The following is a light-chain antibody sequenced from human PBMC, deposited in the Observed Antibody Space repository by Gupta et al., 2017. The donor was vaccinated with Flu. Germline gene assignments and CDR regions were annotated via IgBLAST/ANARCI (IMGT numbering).Light chain of an antibody. J-gene: IGKJ1*01. Sequence: DTMMTQSPATLSVSPGERATLSCRASQSVSSNLAWYQQKPGQAPRLLIYGASTRATGIPARFSGSGSGTEFTLTISSLQSEDFAIYYCHQYNNWPQTFGQGTKVEIK. CDR1: QSVSSN. V-gene: IGKV3-15*01. CDR3: HQYNNWPQT. CDR2: GAS.